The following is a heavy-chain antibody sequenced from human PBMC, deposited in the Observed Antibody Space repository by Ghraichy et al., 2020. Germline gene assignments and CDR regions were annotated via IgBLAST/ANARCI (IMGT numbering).Heavy chain of an antibody. V-gene: IGHV1-8*02. CDR2: MNPNSGNT. CDR1: GYTFTSYD. J-gene: IGHJ4*02. CDR3: AILKYYDFWSGYYHFDY. Sequence: ASVKVSCKASGYTFTSYDINWVRQATGQGLEWMGWMNPNSGNTGYAQKFQGRVTMTRNTSISTAYMELSSLRSEDTAVYYCAILKYYDFWSGYYHFDYWGQGTLVTVSS. D-gene: IGHD3-3*01.